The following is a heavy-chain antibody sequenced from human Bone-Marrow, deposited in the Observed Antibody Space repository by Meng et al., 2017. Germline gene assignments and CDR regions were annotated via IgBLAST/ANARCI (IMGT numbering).Heavy chain of an antibody. J-gene: IGHJ6*02. CDR1: VGTLSSYG. CDR2: IIPIFGTA. Sequence: SVTVSCQASVGTLSSYGISWMRQAPGQGLAWMGGIIPIFGTANYAQKFQGRVTITADESTSTAYMELSSLRSEDTAVYYCARERASGSYLLHYYNGMDVWGQGTTVTVSS. CDR3: ARERASGSYLLHYYNGMDV. V-gene: IGHV1-69*13. D-gene: IGHD1-26*01.